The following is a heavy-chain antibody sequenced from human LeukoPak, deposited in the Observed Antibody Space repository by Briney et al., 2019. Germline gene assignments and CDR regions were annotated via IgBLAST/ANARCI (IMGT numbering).Heavy chain of an antibody. CDR2: INPNSGGT. Sequence: ASVKVSCKASGYTFTGYYMHWVRQAPGQGLEWMGWINPNSGGTNYAQKFQGRVTMTRDTSISTAYMELSRLRSDDTAVYYCARDGVSGWELLIGSFYYYYYMDVWGKGTTVTVSS. CDR1: GYTFTGYY. V-gene: IGHV1-2*02. CDR3: ARDGVSGWELLIGSFYYYYYMDV. J-gene: IGHJ6*03. D-gene: IGHD1-26*01.